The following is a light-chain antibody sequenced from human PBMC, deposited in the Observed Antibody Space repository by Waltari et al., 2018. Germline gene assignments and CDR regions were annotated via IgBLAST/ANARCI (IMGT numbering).Light chain of an antibody. V-gene: IGKV1-6*01. CDR1: QDIRND. CDR2: AAS. Sequence: AIQMTQSPSSLSASVGDRITITCRASQDIRNDVGWYQQKPGEAPKLLSYAASILQSGVPSNFSGSGSGTDFTLTISSLQPEDFATYYCLQDYNYPRTFGQGTKVEIK. CDR3: LQDYNYPRT. J-gene: IGKJ1*01.